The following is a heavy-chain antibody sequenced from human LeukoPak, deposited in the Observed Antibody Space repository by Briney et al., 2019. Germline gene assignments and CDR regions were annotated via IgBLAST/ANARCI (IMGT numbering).Heavy chain of an antibody. CDR3: ARGPKYSSSYQFDY. CDR2: MNPNSGNT. V-gene: IGHV1-8*01. J-gene: IGHJ4*02. CDR1: GYTCTSYD. D-gene: IGHD6-13*01. Sequence: ASVKVSCKAPGYTCTSYDINWVRQATGQGLEWMGWMNPNSGNTGYAQKFQGRVTMTRNTSISTAYMELSSLRSEDTAVYYCARGPKYSSSYQFDYWGQGTLVTVSS.